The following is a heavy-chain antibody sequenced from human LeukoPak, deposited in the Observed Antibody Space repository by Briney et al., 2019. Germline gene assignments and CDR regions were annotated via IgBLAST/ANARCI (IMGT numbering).Heavy chain of an antibody. Sequence: ASVKVSCKASGYTFTSYDINWVRQATGQGLEWMGWMNPNSGNTGYAQKFQDRVTMTRNTAISTAYMELSRVRYEDTAVYYCAREVADYYYMDVWGKGTTVTISS. CDR2: MNPNSGNT. CDR1: GYTFTSYD. V-gene: IGHV1-8*01. CDR3: AREVADYYYMDV. J-gene: IGHJ6*03.